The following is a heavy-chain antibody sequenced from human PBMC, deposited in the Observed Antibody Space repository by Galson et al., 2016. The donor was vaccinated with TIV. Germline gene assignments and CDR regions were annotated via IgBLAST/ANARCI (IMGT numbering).Heavy chain of an antibody. CDR2: IYYTGGT. Sequence: LSLTCTVSGASMNRGDYYWAWIRQPPGKGLQWIGNIYYTGGTYYNPSLRSRVTISIDTTKNNFSLKLNSVTAADTAIYYCAREAGELVPVDYYYYYIDVGGKGTTVTVSS. J-gene: IGHJ6*03. CDR1: GASMNRGDYY. D-gene: IGHD3-16*01. V-gene: IGHV4-39*07. CDR3: AREAGELVPVDYYYYYIDV.